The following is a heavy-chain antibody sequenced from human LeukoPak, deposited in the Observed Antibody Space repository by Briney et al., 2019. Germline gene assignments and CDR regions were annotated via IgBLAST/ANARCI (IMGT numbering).Heavy chain of an antibody. D-gene: IGHD2-15*01. J-gene: IGHJ3*02. CDR2: IYYSGST. V-gene: IGHV4-31*11. CDR1: GGSFSGYY. Sequence: SETLSLTCAVYGGSFSGYYWSWIRQHPGKGLEWMGYIYYSGSTYYNPSLKSRVTISVDTSKNQFSLKLSSVTAADTAVYYCASYLGYCSGGSCYGGNSFDIWGQGTMVTVSS. CDR3: ASYLGYCSGGSCYGGNSFDI.